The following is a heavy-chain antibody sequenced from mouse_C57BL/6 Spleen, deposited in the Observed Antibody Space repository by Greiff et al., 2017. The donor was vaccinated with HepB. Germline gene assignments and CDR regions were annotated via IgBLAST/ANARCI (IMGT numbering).Heavy chain of an antibody. CDR2: IRNKANNHAT. J-gene: IGHJ1*03. CDR3: TGDGNPLYWYFDV. V-gene: IGHV6-6*01. D-gene: IGHD2-1*01. CDR1: GFTFSDAW. Sequence: EVKLMESGGGLVQPGGSMKLSCAASGFTFSDAWMDWVRQSPEKGLEWVAEIRNKANNHATYYAESVKGRFTISRDDSKSSVYLQMNSLRAEDTGIYYCTGDGNPLYWYFDVWGTGTTVTVSS.